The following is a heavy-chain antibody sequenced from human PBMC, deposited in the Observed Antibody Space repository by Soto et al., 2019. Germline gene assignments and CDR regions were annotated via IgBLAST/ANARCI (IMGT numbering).Heavy chain of an antibody. D-gene: IGHD3-10*01. J-gene: IGHJ6*02. Sequence: AAVKVSCKASGYMFTTYYMHWLRQAPGQGLEWVGIINPSGGATSYAEKFQGRVTMTRDTSTSTFYTELSSLRFEDTAVYYCARSRGERTVYGLDVWGQGTTVTVSS. CDR2: INPSGGAT. CDR3: ARSRGERTVYGLDV. CDR1: GYMFTTYY. V-gene: IGHV1-46*01.